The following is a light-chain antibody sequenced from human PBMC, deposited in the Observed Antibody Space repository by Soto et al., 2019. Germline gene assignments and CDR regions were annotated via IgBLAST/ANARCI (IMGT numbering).Light chain of an antibody. Sequence: EMVLTQSPGTLSLSPGDRATLSCRASQTISSTYLAWYQQKPGQAPRLLIYAATTRATGIPDRFSGSGSGTDFTLTISRLEPEDFAVYYCQQYGSSPKTFGQGTKVE. CDR2: AAT. V-gene: IGKV3-20*01. CDR1: QTISSTY. J-gene: IGKJ1*01. CDR3: QQYGSSPKT.